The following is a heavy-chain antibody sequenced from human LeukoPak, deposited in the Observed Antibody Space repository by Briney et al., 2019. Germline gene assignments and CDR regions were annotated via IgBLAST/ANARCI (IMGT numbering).Heavy chain of an antibody. D-gene: IGHD4-23*01. J-gene: IGHJ4*02. Sequence: GESLKISCKGSGYSFTSYWIGWVRQMPGKGLEWMGIIYPGDSDTRYSPSFQGQVTISADKSISTAYLQWSSLRSEDTAVYYCARSYGSNPGYFDYWGQGTLVTVSS. V-gene: IGHV5-51*01. CDR2: IYPGDSDT. CDR1: GYSFTSYW. CDR3: ARSYGSNPGYFDY.